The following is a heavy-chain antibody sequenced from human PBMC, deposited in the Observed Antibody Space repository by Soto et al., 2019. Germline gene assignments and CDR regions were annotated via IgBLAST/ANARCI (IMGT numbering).Heavy chain of an antibody. J-gene: IGHJ6*02. Sequence: QVQLVQHGAEVKKPGASVKVSCKASGYTFTSYGLSWVRQAPGQGLEWMGWINGYTGNTNYAQKFQGRVTMTTDTSTNTAYLDLWTLISDDTAVYYCARSWVTGKGGIDVWGQGTTVTVSS. CDR1: GYTFTSYG. CDR2: INGYTGNT. V-gene: IGHV1-18*01. CDR3: ARSWVTGKGGIDV. D-gene: IGHD3-16*01.